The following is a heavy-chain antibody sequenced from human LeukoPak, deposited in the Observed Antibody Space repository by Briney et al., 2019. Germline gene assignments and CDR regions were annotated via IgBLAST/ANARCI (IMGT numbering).Heavy chain of an antibody. CDR2: TKQDGSEK. CDR3: ARDKIVGPSDFQH. V-gene: IGHV3-7*01. Sequence: GGSLRLSCVASGFTFSSYWMSWVRQAPGKGLEWVANTKQDGSEKYYVDSVKGRFTISRDNAKNSLYLQMNSLRAEDTAVYYCARDKIVGPSDFQHWGQGTLVTVSS. CDR1: GFTFSSYW. J-gene: IGHJ1*01. D-gene: IGHD1-26*01.